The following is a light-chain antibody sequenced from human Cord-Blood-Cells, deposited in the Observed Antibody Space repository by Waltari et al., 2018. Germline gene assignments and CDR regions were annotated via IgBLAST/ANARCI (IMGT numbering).Light chain of an antibody. CDR1: QSVSSY. CDR2: DAS. Sequence: EIVLTQSPATLSFSSGERATLTCRASQSVSSYLAWYQQKPGQAPRLLIYDASNRATGIPARFSGSGSGTDFTLTISSLEPEDFAVYYCQQRSNWPTWTFGQGTKVEIK. V-gene: IGKV3-11*01. CDR3: QQRSNWPTWT. J-gene: IGKJ1*01.